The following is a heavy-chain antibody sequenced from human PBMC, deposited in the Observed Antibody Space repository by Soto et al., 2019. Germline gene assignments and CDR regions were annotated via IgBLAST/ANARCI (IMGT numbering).Heavy chain of an antibody. J-gene: IGHJ5*02. V-gene: IGHV4-30-4*01. D-gene: IGHD3-10*01. CDR3: ARVVGSGMLGWFDP. Sequence: PSETLSLTCTVSGGSISSGDYYWSWIRQPPGKGLEWIGYIYYSGSTYYNPSLKSRVTISVDTSKNQFSLKLSSVTAADTAVYYCARVVGSGMLGWFDPWGQGTLVTVPQ. CDR1: GGSISSGDYY. CDR2: IYYSGST.